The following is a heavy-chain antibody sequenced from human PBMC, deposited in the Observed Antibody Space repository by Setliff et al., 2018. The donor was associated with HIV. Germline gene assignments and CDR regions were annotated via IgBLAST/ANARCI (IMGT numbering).Heavy chain of an antibody. CDR2: IYWTGKT. D-gene: IGHD3-9*01. CDR1: DSAMDSYY. Sequence: KTSETLSLTCTVSDSAMDSYYWSWVRQSPRKGLEYIGYIYWTGKTDYNPSLKSRVTISLDTSGNQFSLKLNSVTGADTAVYYCAKISPRGYSDITTGRLTDPFDVWGPGTMVTVSS. J-gene: IGHJ3*01. V-gene: IGHV4-59*12. CDR3: AKISPRGYSDITTGRLTDPFDV.